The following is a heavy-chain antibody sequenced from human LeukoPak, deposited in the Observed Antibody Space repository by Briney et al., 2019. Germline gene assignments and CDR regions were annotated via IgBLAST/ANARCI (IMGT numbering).Heavy chain of an antibody. V-gene: IGHV6-1*01. CDR2: TYYRSKWYN. CDR1: GDSVSSNSAT. J-gene: IGHJ4*02. CDR3: ARWDGDGYNYYFDY. Sequence: SQTLSLTCAISGDSVSSNSATWNWIRQSPSRGLEWLGRTYYRSKWYNDYAVSVRSRITINPDTSKNQFSLQLNSVTPEDTAVYFCARWDGDGYNYYFDYWGQGTLVTVSS. D-gene: IGHD5-24*01.